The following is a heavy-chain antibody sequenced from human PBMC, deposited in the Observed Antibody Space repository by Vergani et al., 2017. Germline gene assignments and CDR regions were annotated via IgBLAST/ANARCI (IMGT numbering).Heavy chain of an antibody. J-gene: IGHJ4*01. Sequence: QVQLVESGGGVVQPGGSLRLSCAASGFTFNSYGMHWVRQAPGKGLEWVAPIRSDESRRYYGDSMEGPFTISRDNSKNTLYLQMNSLRVEDTAVYYCARAYGRYDWFDYWGQRTLVTVSS. CDR2: IRSDESRR. D-gene: IGHD1-20*01. CDR3: ARAYGRYDWFDY. CDR1: GFTFNSYG. V-gene: IGHV3-30*02.